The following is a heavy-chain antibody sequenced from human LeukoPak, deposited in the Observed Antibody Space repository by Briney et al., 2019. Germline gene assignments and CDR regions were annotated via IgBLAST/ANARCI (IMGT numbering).Heavy chain of an antibody. CDR3: ARASYSYDINGWVPFDY. Sequence: PSETLSLTCTVSGGSIISSSYYWGWIRQPPGKGLEWIGSIYYLGNTDYNPSLKSRVTISVETSKNQFSLRLSSVTAADTAVYYCARASYSYDINGWVPFDYWGQGTLVTVSS. J-gene: IGHJ4*02. D-gene: IGHD3-22*01. CDR2: IYYLGNT. V-gene: IGHV4-39*07. CDR1: GGSIISSSYY.